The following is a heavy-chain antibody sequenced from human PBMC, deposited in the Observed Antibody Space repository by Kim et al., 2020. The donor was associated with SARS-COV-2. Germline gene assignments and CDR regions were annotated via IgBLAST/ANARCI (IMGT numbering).Heavy chain of an antibody. CDR3: ARARSVTMVRGVTD. Sequence: YADCVKGRFTISRDNSKNTLYLQMNSLRAEDTAVYYCARARSVTMVRGVTDWGQGTLVTVSS. V-gene: IGHV3-33*01. J-gene: IGHJ4*02. D-gene: IGHD3-10*01.